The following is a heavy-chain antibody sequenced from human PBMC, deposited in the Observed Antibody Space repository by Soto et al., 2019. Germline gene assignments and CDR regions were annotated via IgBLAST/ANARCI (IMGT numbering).Heavy chain of an antibody. CDR1: GFTFSSYW. D-gene: IGHD5-12*01. J-gene: IGHJ6*02. CDR3: ESEPVATRPV. V-gene: IGHV3-74*01. CDR2: INSDGSST. Sequence: EVQLVESGGGLVQPGGSLRLSCAASGFTFSSYWMNWVRQAPGKGLVWVSRINSDGSSTSYADSVKGRFTISRDNDKKTLYLQMNSLRAEDTAVYYCESEPVATRPVWGQGTTVTVSS.